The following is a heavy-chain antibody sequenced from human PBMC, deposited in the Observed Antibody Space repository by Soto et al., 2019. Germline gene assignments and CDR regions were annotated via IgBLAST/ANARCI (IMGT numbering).Heavy chain of an antibody. Sequence: SETLSLTCAVYGGSFSGYYWSWIRQPPGKGLEWIGEINHSGSTNYNPSLKSRVTISIDSSKAQFSLKLNSVTAADTAVYYCAIGYMDWFDPWGQGTLVTVSS. J-gene: IGHJ5*02. D-gene: IGHD2-2*02. CDR2: INHSGST. CDR3: AIGYMDWFDP. V-gene: IGHV4-34*01. CDR1: GGSFSGYY.